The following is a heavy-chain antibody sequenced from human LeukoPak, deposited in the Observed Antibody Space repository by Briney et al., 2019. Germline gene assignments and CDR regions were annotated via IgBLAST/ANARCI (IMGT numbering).Heavy chain of an antibody. V-gene: IGHV3-21*01. CDR2: ISSSSSYI. CDR1: GFTFSSYS. D-gene: IGHD6-6*01. CDR3: ARDRIAARAINLDY. J-gene: IGHJ4*02. Sequence: GGSLRLSCAASGFTFSSYSMNWVRQAPGKGLEWVSSISSSSSYIYYADSVKGRFTISRDNAKNSLYLQMNSLRAEDTAVYYCARDRIAARAINLDYWGQGTLVTVSS.